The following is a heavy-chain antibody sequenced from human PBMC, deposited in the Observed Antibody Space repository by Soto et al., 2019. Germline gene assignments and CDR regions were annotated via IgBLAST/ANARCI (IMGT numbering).Heavy chain of an antibody. CDR1: GLTISGKKY. V-gene: IGHV3-53*01. CDR3: ATWHEREHAFDV. CDR2: LYDVDGS. J-gene: IGHJ3*01. Sequence: GSLRLSCAAFGLTISGKKYVAWVRQAPGKGLEWVSALYDVDGSFYADSVTGRFTTSSDSSKTTVYLQMNDLRPDDTAVYYCATWHEREHAFDVWGQGTTVTVS. D-gene: IGHD1-1*01.